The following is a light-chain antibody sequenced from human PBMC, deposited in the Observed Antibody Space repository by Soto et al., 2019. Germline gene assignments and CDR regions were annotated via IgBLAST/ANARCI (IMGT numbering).Light chain of an antibody. CDR1: QSVSSY. J-gene: IGKJ4*01. Sequence: EIVLTQSPATLSLSPGERATLSCRASQSVSSYLAWYQQKPGQAPSLLLYDASTTATGIPARFSGTWSGKDFTLTICSLEPEDFAVYYGQQRRNWPLTFGGGTKVDIK. CDR2: DAS. V-gene: IGKV3-11*01. CDR3: QQRRNWPLT.